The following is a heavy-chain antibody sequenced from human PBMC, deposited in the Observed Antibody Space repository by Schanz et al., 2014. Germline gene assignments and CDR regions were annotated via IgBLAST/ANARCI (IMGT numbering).Heavy chain of an antibody. V-gene: IGHV3-23*04. CDR3: AKVREWWPYYFDY. J-gene: IGHJ4*02. D-gene: IGHD2-15*01. CDR2: ISDSGGSM. Sequence: EVQLVESGGDLVQPGGSLRLSCAASGFMFSSFCMGWIRQAPGKGLEWVSAISDSGGSMFYADSVKGRFTISRDNSRNTLYLQMTGLRAEDTAVYYCAKVREWWPYYFDYWGQGTLVTVSS. CDR1: GFMFSSFC.